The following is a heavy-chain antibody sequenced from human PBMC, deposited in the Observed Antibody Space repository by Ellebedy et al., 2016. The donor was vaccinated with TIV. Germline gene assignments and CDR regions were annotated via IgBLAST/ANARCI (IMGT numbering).Heavy chain of an antibody. CDR1: GFTFSSYA. Sequence: GESLKISCAASGFTFSSYAMSWVRQAPGKGLEWVSAISGSGGSTYYADSVKGRFTISRDNSKNTLYLQMNSLRAEDTAVYYCAGTSSYYYFDYWGQGTLVTVSS. V-gene: IGHV3-23*01. CDR3: AGTSSYYYFDY. CDR2: ISGSGGST. J-gene: IGHJ4*02. D-gene: IGHD2-15*01.